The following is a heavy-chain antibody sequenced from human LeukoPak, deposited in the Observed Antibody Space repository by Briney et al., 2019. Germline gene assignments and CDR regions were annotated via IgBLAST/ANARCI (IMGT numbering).Heavy chain of an antibody. CDR3: ARGRQFRRYYYDSSGYYIDY. J-gene: IGHJ4*02. CDR2: MNPNSGNT. CDR1: GCTFTSYD. D-gene: IGHD3-22*01. Sequence: GASVKVSCKASGCTFTSYDINWVRQAPGQGLEWMGWMNPNSGNTGYAQKFQGRVTITRNTSISTAYMELSSLRSEDTAVYYCARGRQFRRYYYDSSGYYIDYWGQGTLVTVSS. V-gene: IGHV1-8*03.